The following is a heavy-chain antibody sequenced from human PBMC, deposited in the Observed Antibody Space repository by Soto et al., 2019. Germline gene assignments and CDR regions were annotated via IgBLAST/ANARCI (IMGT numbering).Heavy chain of an antibody. V-gene: IGHV1-18*04. J-gene: IGHJ6*02. Sequence: ASVKVSCKASGYTFTSYGISWVRQAPGQGLEWMGWISAYNGNTNYAQKLQGRVTMATDTSTSTAYMELRSLRSDDTAVYYCARDVGSIRFLEWLFAPGLDVWGQGTTVTVSS. CDR2: ISAYNGNT. CDR1: GYTFTSYG. CDR3: ARDVGSIRFLEWLFAPGLDV. D-gene: IGHD3-3*01.